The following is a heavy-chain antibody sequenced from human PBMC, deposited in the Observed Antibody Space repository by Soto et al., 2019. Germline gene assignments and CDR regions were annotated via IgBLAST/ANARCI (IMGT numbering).Heavy chain of an antibody. D-gene: IGHD3-10*01. CDR2: ISAHNGNT. J-gene: IGHJ4*02. CDR3: ARESYGDY. V-gene: IGHV1-18*01. CDR1: GYTFTSYG. Sequence: VHLVQSGAEVKKPGASVKVSCKGSGYTFTSYGITWVRQAPGQGLEWMGWISAHNGNTDYAQKLQGRITVTRDTPTRTDYIDLSSLTSDDTDVYYCARESYGDYWGQGALVTVSS.